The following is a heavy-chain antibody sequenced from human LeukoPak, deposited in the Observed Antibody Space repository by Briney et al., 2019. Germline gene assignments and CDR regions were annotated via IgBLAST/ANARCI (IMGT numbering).Heavy chain of an antibody. V-gene: IGHV3-23*01. CDR1: GFTFSSYA. CDR2: ISGSGDST. D-gene: IGHD3-3*01. J-gene: IGHJ4*02. Sequence: GGSLRLSCAASGFTFSSYAMSWVRQAPGKGLQWVSSISGSGDSTYYADSVKGRFTISRDNSNNTLYLQMNSLRAEDTALYYCASGPPFLKYFEYWGQGTLVTVSS. CDR3: ASGPPFLKYFEY.